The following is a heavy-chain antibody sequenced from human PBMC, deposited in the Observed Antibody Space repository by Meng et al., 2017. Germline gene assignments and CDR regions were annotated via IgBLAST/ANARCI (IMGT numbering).Heavy chain of an antibody. J-gene: IGHJ4*02. V-gene: IGHV4-30-4*01. D-gene: IGHD3-22*01. CDR1: GGSISSGNYY. Sequence: QVQLQESGPGLVKPLQTLSLTCTVSGGSISSGNYYWSWIRQPPGKGLEWIGYIYHSGSTYYNPSLKSRVTISVDTSKNQFSLKLNYVTAADTAVYYCARGPLITMIEVWGQGTLVTVSS. CDR3: ARGPLITMIEV. CDR2: IYHSGST.